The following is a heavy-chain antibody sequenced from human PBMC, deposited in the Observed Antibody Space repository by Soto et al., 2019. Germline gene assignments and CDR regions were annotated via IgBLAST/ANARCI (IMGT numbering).Heavy chain of an antibody. D-gene: IGHD2-8*02. CDR2: IYYSGST. Sequence: SETLSLTCTVSGGSISSGDYYWSWIRQPPGKGLEWIGYIYYSGSTYYNPSLKSRVTISVDTSKNQFSLKLSSVTAADTAVYYCARGFGGVAFGMDVWGQGTTVTVSS. CDR1: GGSISSGDYY. CDR3: ARGFGGVAFGMDV. V-gene: IGHV4-30-4*01. J-gene: IGHJ6*02.